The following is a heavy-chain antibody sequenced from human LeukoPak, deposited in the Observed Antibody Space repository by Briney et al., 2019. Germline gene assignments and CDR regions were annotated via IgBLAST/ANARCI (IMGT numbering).Heavy chain of an antibody. CDR2: TYYYRSEWYN. CDR3: ARDQSWTTGFDA. J-gene: IGHJ3*01. CDR1: GDSVSSNSVT. D-gene: IGHD2-8*02. Sequence: SQTLSLTCAISGDSVSSNSVTWNWIRQSPSRGLEWLGRTYYYRSEWYNHYAISVKSRAIIRPDTSKNQFSLQLKFMTPEDTAVYYCARDQSWTTGFDAWGQGTIVTVSS. V-gene: IGHV6-1*01.